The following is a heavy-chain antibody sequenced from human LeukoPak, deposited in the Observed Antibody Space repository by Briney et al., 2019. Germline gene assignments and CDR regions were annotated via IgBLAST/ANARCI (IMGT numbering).Heavy chain of an antibody. Sequence: SETLSLTCIVSGDSVSSNRWGWIRQSPGKGLEWIGYIHDSGSSSYNPSLKGRVTISVDMSKNQFSLRLASVTAADTAVYYCARHGDVRGVIYLIDYWGQGTLVAVSS. CDR3: ARHGDVRGVIYLIDY. D-gene: IGHD3-10*02. J-gene: IGHJ4*02. CDR2: IHDSGSS. CDR1: GDSVSSNR. V-gene: IGHV4-59*08.